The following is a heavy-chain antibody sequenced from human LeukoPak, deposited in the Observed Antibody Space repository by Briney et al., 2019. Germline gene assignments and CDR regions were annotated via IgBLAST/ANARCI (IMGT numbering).Heavy chain of an antibody. CDR3: ARVSLVGANFDY. CDR2: IYYSGST. Sequence: SETLSLTCTVSGGSVSSGSYYWSWIRQPPGKGLEWIGYIYYSGSTNYNPSLKSRVTISVDTSKNQFSLKLSSVTAADTAVYYCARVSLVGANFDYWGQGTLVTVSS. CDR1: GGSVSSGSYY. D-gene: IGHD1-26*01. J-gene: IGHJ4*02. V-gene: IGHV4-61*01.